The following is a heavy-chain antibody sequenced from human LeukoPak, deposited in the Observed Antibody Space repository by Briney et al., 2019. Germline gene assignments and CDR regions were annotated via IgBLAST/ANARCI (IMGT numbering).Heavy chain of an antibody. CDR3: AKDQSRYSSGWYSY. D-gene: IGHD6-19*01. V-gene: IGHV3-74*01. J-gene: IGHJ4*02. CDR2: INSDGSST. Sequence: QPGGSLRLSCAASGFTFSSYWMHWVRQAPGKGLVWVSRINSDGSSTSYADSVKGRFTISRDNSKNTLYLQMNSLRAEDTAVYYCAKDQSRYSSGWYSYWGQGTLVTVSS. CDR1: GFTFSSYW.